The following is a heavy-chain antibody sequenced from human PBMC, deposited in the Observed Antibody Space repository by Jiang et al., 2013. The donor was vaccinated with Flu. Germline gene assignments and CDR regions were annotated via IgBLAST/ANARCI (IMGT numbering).Heavy chain of an antibody. D-gene: IGHD6-13*01. CDR3: VRQPSSWSYFDY. J-gene: IGHJ4*02. Sequence: EWIGSIYYSGSPYYSPSLKSRVTIYLRHVQEPRYSLRLSSVTAADTAVYYCVRQPSSWSYFDYWGQGTLVTVSS. V-gene: IGHV4-39*01. CDR2: IYYSGSP.